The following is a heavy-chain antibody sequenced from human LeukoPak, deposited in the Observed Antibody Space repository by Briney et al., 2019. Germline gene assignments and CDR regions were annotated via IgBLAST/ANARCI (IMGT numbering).Heavy chain of an antibody. CDR1: GFTVSSNY. V-gene: IGHV3-53*01. CDR2: IYSGGST. J-gene: IGHJ4*02. Sequence: GGSLRLSCAASGFTVSSNYMSWVRQAPGKGLEWVSVIYSGGSTYYADSVKGRFTISRDNSKNTLYLQMNSLRAEDTAVYYCARGGKRYSSSWYLGYWGQGTLVTVSS. D-gene: IGHD6-13*01. CDR3: ARGGKRYSSSWYLGY.